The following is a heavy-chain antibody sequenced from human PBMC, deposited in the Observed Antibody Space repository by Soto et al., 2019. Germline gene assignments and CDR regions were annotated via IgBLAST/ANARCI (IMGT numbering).Heavy chain of an antibody. D-gene: IGHD4-17*01. V-gene: IGHV1-46*01. CDR1: GYTFTSYY. J-gene: IGHJ3*02. Sequence: GASVKVSCKASGYTFTSYYMHWVRQAPGQGLEWMGIINPSGGSTSYAQKFQGRVTMTRDTSTSTVYMELSSLRSEVTAVYYCARHYGDAGAFDIWGQGTMVPSPQ. CDR3: ARHYGDAGAFDI. CDR2: INPSGGST.